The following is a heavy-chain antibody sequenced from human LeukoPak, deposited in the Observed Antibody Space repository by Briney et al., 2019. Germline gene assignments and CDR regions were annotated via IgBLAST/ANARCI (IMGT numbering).Heavy chain of an antibody. J-gene: IGHJ3*02. Sequence: SGPTLVNPTQTLTLTCTFSGFSLSTSGMCVSWIRQPPGKALEWLARIDWDDDKYYSTSLKTRLTISKDTSKNQVVLTMTNMDPVDTATYYCARIESGSPRDAFDIWGQGTMVTVSS. CDR3: ARIESGSPRDAFDI. V-gene: IGHV2-70*11. CDR2: IDWDDDK. CDR1: GFSLSTSGMC. D-gene: IGHD1-26*01.